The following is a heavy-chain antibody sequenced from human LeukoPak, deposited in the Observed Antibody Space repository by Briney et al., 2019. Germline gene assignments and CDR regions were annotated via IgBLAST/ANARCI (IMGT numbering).Heavy chain of an antibody. CDR2: INHSGST. D-gene: IGHD3-10*02. V-gene: IGHV4-34*01. CDR3: ARMLSLMSPIDY. Sequence: SETLSLTCAVYGGSFSGYYWSWIRQPPGKGLEWIGEINHSGSTNYNPSLKSRVTISVDTSKNQFSLQLSSVAAADTAVYYCARMLSLMSPIDYWGQGTLVTVSS. CDR1: GGSFSGYY. J-gene: IGHJ4*02.